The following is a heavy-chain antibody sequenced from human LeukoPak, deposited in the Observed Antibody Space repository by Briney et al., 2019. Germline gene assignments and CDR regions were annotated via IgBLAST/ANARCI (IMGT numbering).Heavy chain of an antibody. Sequence: PSETLSLTCAVYGGSFSGYYWSWIRQPPGKGLEWIGEINHSGSTNYNPSLKSRVTISVDTSKNQFSLKLSSVTAADTAVYYCARGQITMVRGVIRGAAGWFDPWGQGTLVTVSS. V-gene: IGHV4-34*01. D-gene: IGHD3-10*01. CDR3: ARGQITMVRGVIRGAAGWFDP. J-gene: IGHJ5*02. CDR2: INHSGST. CDR1: GGSFSGYY.